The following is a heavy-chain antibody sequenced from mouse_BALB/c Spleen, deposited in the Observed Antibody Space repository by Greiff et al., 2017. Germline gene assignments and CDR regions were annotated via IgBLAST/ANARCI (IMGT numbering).Heavy chain of an antibody. CDR1: GFTFNTYA. CDR3: VRQGGYDGTY. D-gene: IGHD2-14*01. CDR2: IRSKSNNYAT. J-gene: IGHJ3*01. Sequence: EVKLMESGGGLVQPKGSLKLSCAASGFTFNTYAMNWVRQAPGKGLEWVARIRSKSNNYATYYADSVKDRFTISRDDSQSMLYLQMNNLKTEDTAMYYCVRQGGYDGTYWGQGTLVTVSA. V-gene: IGHV10-1*02.